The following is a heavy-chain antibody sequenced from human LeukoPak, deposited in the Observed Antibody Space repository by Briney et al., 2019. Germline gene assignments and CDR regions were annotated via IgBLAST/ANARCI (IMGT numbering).Heavy chain of an antibody. V-gene: IGHV1-18*01. Sequence: ASVKVSCKASGYTSTSYGISWVRQAPGQGLEWMGWISAYNGNTNYAQKLQGRVTMTTDTSTSTAYMELRSLRSDDTAVYYCARHYYDSSGYYYYYYMDVWGKGTTVTVSS. CDR1: GYTSTSYG. D-gene: IGHD3-22*01. J-gene: IGHJ6*03. CDR2: ISAYNGNT. CDR3: ARHYYDSSGYYYYYYMDV.